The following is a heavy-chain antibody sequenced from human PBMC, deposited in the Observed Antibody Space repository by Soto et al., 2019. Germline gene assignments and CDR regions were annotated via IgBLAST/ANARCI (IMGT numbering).Heavy chain of an antibody. V-gene: IGHV3-49*03. CDR1: GFVFGDYE. J-gene: IGHJ4*02. CDR2: IRTNSRGATT. CDR3: TRGVVIGY. Sequence: VQVVESGGGLVQPGRSLRLSCTTSGFVFGDYEMSWFRQAPGKGLEWVGFIRTNSRGATTEYAASVRGRFTISRDDSKSVAYLQMNSLKIEDTAVYYCTRGVVIGYWGQGTLVTVSS.